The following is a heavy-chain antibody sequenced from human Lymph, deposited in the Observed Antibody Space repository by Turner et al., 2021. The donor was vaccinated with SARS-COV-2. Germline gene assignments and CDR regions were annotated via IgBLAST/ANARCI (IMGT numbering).Heavy chain of an antibody. CDR3: ATVLCTGSSCYYYGMDV. V-gene: IGHV1-24*01. D-gene: IGHD2-15*01. J-gene: IGHJ6*02. CDR1: GYTLPELS. CDR2: FDPEDGEI. Sequence: QVQLVQSGAEVKKPGASVKVSCKVSGYTLPELSMHWVGQAPGKGLEWMGGFDPEDGEIIYAQKFQGRVTMTEDTSTDTAYMELSSLRSEDTAVYYCATVLCTGSSCYYYGMDVWGQGTTVTVSS.